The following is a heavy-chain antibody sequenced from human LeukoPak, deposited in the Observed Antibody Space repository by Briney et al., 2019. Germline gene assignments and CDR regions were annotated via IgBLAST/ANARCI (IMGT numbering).Heavy chain of an antibody. CDR1: GFTFDDYA. CDR2: ISWNSGSI. CDR3: AKETGIAVAGMSHDAFDI. Sequence: GGSLRLSYAASGFTFDDYAMHWVRQAPGKGLEWVSGISWNSGSIGYADSVKGRFTISRDNAKNSLYLQMNSLRAEDTALYYCAKETGIAVAGMSHDAFDIWGQGTMVTVSS. V-gene: IGHV3-9*01. D-gene: IGHD6-19*01. J-gene: IGHJ3*02.